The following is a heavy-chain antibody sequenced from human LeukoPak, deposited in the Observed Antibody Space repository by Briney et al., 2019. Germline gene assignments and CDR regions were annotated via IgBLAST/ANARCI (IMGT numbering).Heavy chain of an antibody. D-gene: IGHD3-22*01. CDR3: ARRDSSGYYYHWYFDL. CDR2: IYYSGST. CDR1: GGSISSYY. Sequence: PSETLSLTCTVSGGSISSYYWSWIRQPPGKGLEWIGYIYYSGSTNYNPSLKSRVTISVDTSKNQFSLKLSSVTAADTAVYYCARRDSSGYYYHWYFDLWGRGTLVTVSS. V-gene: IGHV4-59*08. J-gene: IGHJ2*01.